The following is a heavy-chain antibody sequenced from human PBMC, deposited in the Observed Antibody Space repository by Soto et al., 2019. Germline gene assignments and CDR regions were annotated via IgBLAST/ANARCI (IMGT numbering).Heavy chain of an antibody. CDR3: ARPGVRGVINYYVDF. Sequence: QVQLVQSGAEVKNPGTSVKVSCKASGGTFSGFPMSWVRQAPGQGLEWMGGIIPIFGTPKYAQKFQGRLTITADESTGTAYMELSSLRSDDTGVYYWARPGVRGVINYYVDFWGQGTQVIVSS. V-gene: IGHV1-69*12. CDR2: IIPIFGTP. J-gene: IGHJ4*02. CDR1: GGTFSGFP. D-gene: IGHD3-10*01.